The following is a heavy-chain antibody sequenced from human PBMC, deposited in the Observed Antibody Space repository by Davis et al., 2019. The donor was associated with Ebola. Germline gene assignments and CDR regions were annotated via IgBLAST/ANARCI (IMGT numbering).Heavy chain of an antibody. Sequence: PGGSLRLSCAASGFTFSSYSMNWVRQAPGKGLEWVSSISSSSSYISYADSVKGRFTISRDNAKNSLYLQMNSLRAEETAVYYCATSIAARLPVYYYYGMDVWGKGTTVTVSS. CDR1: GFTFSSYS. J-gene: IGHJ6*04. D-gene: IGHD6-6*01. V-gene: IGHV3-21*01. CDR3: ATSIAARLPVYYYYGMDV. CDR2: ISSSSSYI.